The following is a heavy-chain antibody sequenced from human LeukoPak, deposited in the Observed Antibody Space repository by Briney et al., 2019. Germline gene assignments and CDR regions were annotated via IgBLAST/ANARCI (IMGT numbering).Heavy chain of an antibody. D-gene: IGHD3-16*01. V-gene: IGHV4-30-2*01. CDR3: ARDTWTPADY. J-gene: IGHJ4*02. CDR2: IYHSGT. CDR1: GGSINSGGYY. Sequence: NASQTLSLTCTVSGGSINSGGYYWSWVRQPPGKGLEWIGYIYHSGTYYYPSLKSRVTISVDRSRNQFSLKLSSVTAADTAVYYCARDTWTPADYWGQGTLVTVSS.